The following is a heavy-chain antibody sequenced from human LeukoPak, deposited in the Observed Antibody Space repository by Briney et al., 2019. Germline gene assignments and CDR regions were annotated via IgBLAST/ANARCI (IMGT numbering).Heavy chain of an antibody. J-gene: IGHJ5*02. CDR3: ARFRNYDVLTGYYGPVWFDP. D-gene: IGHD3-9*01. Sequence: SETLSLTCAVYGGSFSGYYWSWIRQPPGEALEWIGEISPSGSTNYKPSLKSRVTISIDTSKNQFSLNVSSVTAADTAVYYCARFRNYDVLTGYYGPVWFDPWGQGTLVTVSS. V-gene: IGHV4-34*01. CDR1: GGSFSGYY. CDR2: ISPSGST.